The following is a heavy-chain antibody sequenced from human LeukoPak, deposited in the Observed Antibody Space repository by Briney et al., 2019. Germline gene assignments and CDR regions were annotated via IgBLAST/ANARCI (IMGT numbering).Heavy chain of an antibody. D-gene: IGHD3-10*01. J-gene: IGHJ4*02. Sequence: PGGSLRLSCAASGFTFSSYSMNWVRQAPGKGLEWVSSISSSSSYIYYADSVKGRFTISRDNAKNSLYLQMNSLRAEDTAVYYCARTGFHYGSGRAPFFDYWGQGILVTVSS. V-gene: IGHV3-21*01. CDR1: GFTFSSYS. CDR3: ARTGFHYGSGRAPFFDY. CDR2: ISSSSSYI.